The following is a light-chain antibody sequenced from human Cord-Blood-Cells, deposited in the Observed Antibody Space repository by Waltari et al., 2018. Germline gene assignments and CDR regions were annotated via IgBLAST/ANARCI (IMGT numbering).Light chain of an antibody. CDR1: QRVSSSY. CDR3: QQYGSSPPYT. J-gene: IGKJ2*01. V-gene: IGKV3-20*01. Sequence: EIVLTQSPGTLSLSPGERATLSCRARQRVSSSYLAWYQQKPGQAPRLLICGASSRATGIPDTFSGSGSGTDFALTISRLEPEEFAVYYCQQYGSSPPYTFGQGTKLEIK. CDR2: GAS.